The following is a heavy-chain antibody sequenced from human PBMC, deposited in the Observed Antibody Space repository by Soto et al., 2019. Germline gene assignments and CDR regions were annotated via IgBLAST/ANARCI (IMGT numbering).Heavy chain of an antibody. CDR1: GGSISSGGYC. CDR3: ARVAWQQAGFDP. D-gene: IGHD6-13*01. V-gene: IGHV4-31*03. J-gene: IGHJ5*02. Sequence: QVQLQESGPGLVKPSQTLSLTCTVSGGSISSGGYCWSWIRQHPGKGLEWIGYIYYSGRTYYNPSLKSRVTIAVDTSKNQFSLKLSSVTAADTAVYYCARVAWQQAGFDPWGQGTLVTVSS. CDR2: IYYSGRT.